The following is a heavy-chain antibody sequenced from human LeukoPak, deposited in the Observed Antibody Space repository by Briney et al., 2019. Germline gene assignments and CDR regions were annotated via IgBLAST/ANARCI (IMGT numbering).Heavy chain of an antibody. J-gene: IGHJ4*02. Sequence: SETLSLTCTVSGASINNYYWSWIRQPPEKGLEWIGHIYYNGNTNNNPSLKSRVTLSIDTSKTQLSLNLRSVTAADTAVYYCARVAGYCAGTTCYAFYFNYWGQGTLVTVSS. CDR3: ARVAGYCAGTTCYAFYFNY. CDR2: IYYNGNT. D-gene: IGHD2-2*01. V-gene: IGHV4-59*01. CDR1: GASINNYY.